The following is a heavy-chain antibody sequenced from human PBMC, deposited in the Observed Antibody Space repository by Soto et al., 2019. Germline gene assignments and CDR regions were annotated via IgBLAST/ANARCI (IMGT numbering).Heavy chain of an antibody. CDR1: GGSFDNNGYS. V-gene: IGHV4-31*11. J-gene: IGHJ5*02. Sequence: SETLSLTCAVSGGSFDNNGYSWTWIRQHPGKGLEWIGTNNNRADTYYNPSLKSRLTISLDTSQNHLSLRLNAATAAATAICYCAGGGSRWKALNWFDPWGQGIKVTVSS. D-gene: IGHD6-19*01. CDR2: NNNRADT. CDR3: AGGGSRWKALNWFDP.